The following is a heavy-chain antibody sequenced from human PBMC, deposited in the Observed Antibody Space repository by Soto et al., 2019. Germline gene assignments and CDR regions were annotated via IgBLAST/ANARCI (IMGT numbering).Heavy chain of an antibody. CDR1: CGSSSSGGYY. CDR2: IYYSGST. V-gene: IGHV4-31*03. Sequence: SETLSLTCTVSCGSSSSGGYYRSCIRQHPGKGLEWIGYIYYSGSTYYNPSLKSRVTISVDTSKNQFSLKLSSVTAADTAVYYCARHLVGATFPAHWFDPWGQGTLVTVSS. D-gene: IGHD1-26*01. J-gene: IGHJ5*02. CDR3: ARHLVGATFPAHWFDP.